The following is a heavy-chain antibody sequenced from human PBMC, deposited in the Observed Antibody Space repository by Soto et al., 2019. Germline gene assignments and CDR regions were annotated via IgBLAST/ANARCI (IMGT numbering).Heavy chain of an antibody. D-gene: IGHD2-2*01. Sequence: ASVKVSCKDSGGTFNSYAISWVRQDPGQGLEWMGGIIPIFGTANYAQKFQGRFTISRDNSKNTLYLQMDSLSAEDTAVYYCGKDRTAVTLRCGDVRGQGTTVTVSS. CDR1: GGTFNSYA. CDR3: GKDRTAVTLRCGDV. J-gene: IGHJ6*02. CDR2: IIPIFGTA. V-gene: IGHV1-69*05.